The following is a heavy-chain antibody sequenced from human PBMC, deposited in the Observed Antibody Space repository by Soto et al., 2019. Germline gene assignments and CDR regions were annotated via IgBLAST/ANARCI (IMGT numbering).Heavy chain of an antibody. V-gene: IGHV3-33*01. D-gene: IGHD3-10*01. CDR1: GFTFSDYG. CDR2: IWHDGSQK. Sequence: QVQLVESGGGVVQPERSLRLSCVGTGFTFSDYGIHWVRQAPGRGLEWVAVIWHDGSQKYHADSVRGRFTISGDNSNGSVYLTMDNQRLEDTADYSYEGRDYPFHISGQGTMVTVSS. J-gene: IGHJ3*02. CDR3: EGRDYPFHI.